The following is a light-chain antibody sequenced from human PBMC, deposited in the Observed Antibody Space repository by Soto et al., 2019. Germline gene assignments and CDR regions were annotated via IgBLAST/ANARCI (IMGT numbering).Light chain of an antibody. Sequence: DIQLTQSPSFLSASVGDRVTITCRASQGISSYLAWYQQKPGKAPKLLIYAASTLQSGVPSRFSGSGSGTEFTLTISSLQPEDFATYYCQQLNSYHRLFTFGPGTKVDIK. CDR3: QQLNSYHRLFT. CDR1: QGISSY. V-gene: IGKV1-9*01. J-gene: IGKJ3*01. CDR2: AAS.